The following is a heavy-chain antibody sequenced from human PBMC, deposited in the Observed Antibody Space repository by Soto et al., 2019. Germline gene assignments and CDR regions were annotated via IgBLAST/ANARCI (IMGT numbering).Heavy chain of an antibody. CDR1: GDSVSGNSAA. V-gene: IGHV6-1*01. J-gene: IGHJ4*02. D-gene: IGHD6-19*01. CDR2: TYYRSRWYN. Sequence: SQTLSLTCAISGDSVSGNSAAWNWIRQSPSRGLEWLGRTYYRSRWYNDYAVSVKSRITVTPDTSKNQFSMHLNSVTPEDTAVYCCARQFPYYVSSGSYLDYWGKGVLVTVS. CDR3: ARQFPYYVSSGSYLDY.